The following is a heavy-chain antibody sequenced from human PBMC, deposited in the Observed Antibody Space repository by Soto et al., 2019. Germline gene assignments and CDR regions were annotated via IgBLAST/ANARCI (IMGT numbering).Heavy chain of an antibody. D-gene: IGHD6-19*01. CDR1: GFTFSSYT. Sequence: QVQLVESGGGVVQPGRSLRLSCAASGFTFSSYTMHWVRQAPGKGLEWVAAISYDGSNKYYADSVKGRSTISRDNSKNTLYVQMNSLRGEDTAVYYCARGAGIAVAGTSFQYWAQGTLVTVSS. CDR2: ISYDGSNK. V-gene: IGHV3-30-3*01. CDR3: ARGAGIAVAGTSFQY. J-gene: IGHJ4*02.